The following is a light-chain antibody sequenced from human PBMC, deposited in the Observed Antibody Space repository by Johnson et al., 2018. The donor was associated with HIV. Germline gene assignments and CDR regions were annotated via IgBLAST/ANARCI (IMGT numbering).Light chain of an antibody. CDR1: SSNIGNNY. V-gene: IGLV1-51*02. Sequence: QSVLTQPPSVSAAPGQKVTISCSGSSSNIGNNYVSWYQQLPGTAPKLLIYENNKRPSGIPDRFSGSQYGTSATLGINGLQTGAEADYYCGTWDSSLSAGYVFEPGTKVTVL. CDR3: GTWDSSLSAGYV. J-gene: IGLJ1*01. CDR2: ENN.